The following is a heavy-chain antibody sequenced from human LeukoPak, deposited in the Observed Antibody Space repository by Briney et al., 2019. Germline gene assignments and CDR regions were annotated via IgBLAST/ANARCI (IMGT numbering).Heavy chain of an antibody. CDR2: AYDDGSNQ. Sequence: GGFLRLSCAAAGFNFRIYGMHWVRQAPGKGLEWVAVAYDDGSNQYYADSVKGRFTISKDISKNTLYVQMNSLRAEDTAVYYCATGSGYYYDHWGQGTLVTVSS. V-gene: IGHV3-33*01. CDR3: ATGSGYYYDH. CDR1: GFNFRIYG. D-gene: IGHD3-22*01. J-gene: IGHJ4*02.